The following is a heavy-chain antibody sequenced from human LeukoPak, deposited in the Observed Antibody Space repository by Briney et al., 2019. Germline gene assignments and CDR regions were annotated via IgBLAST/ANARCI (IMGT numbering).Heavy chain of an antibody. J-gene: IGHJ4*02. Sequence: PGGSLRLSCAASGFTFSSYSMNWVRQAPGKGLEWVSSISSSSSYIYYADSVKGRFTISRDNAKNSLYLQMNSQRAEDTAVYYCARDYISVPTVTSLDYWGQGTLVTVSS. CDR2: ISSSSSYI. CDR3: ARDYISVPTVTSLDY. D-gene: IGHD4-17*01. CDR1: GFTFSSYS. V-gene: IGHV3-21*01.